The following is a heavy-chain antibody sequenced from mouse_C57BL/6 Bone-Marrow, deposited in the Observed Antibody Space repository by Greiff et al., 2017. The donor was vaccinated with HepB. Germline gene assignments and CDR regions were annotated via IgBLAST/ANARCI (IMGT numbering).Heavy chain of an antibody. V-gene: IGHV5-17*01. CDR3: ARLVY. D-gene: IGHD4-1*01. J-gene: IGHJ3*01. Sequence: EVKVEESGGGLVKPGGSLKLSCAASGFTFSDYGMHWVRQAPEKGLEWVAYISSGSSTIYYADTVKGRFTISRDNAKNTLFLQMTSLRSEDTAMYYCARLVYWGQGTLVTVSA. CDR2: ISSGSSTI. CDR1: GFTFSDYG.